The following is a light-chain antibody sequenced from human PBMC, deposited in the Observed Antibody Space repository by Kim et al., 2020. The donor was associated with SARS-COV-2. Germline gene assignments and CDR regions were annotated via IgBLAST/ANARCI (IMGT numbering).Light chain of an antibody. Sequence: VSVALGRTASITGEGNNIGRKSVHWYQQRPGQAPVLVISRNNNRPSEIPERFSGSNSGDTATLTISRTQAGDEADYYCQIWDIDTVFGGGTQLTVL. J-gene: IGLJ2*01. CDR2: RNN. V-gene: IGLV3-9*01. CDR1: NIGRKS. CDR3: QIWDIDTV.